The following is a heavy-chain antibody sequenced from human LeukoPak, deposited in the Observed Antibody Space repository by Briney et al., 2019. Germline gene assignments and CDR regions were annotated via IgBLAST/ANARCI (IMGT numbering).Heavy chain of an antibody. CDR1: GGSISSYY. J-gene: IGHJ6*02. D-gene: IGHD6-13*01. CDR2: IYYSGST. Sequence: SETLSLTCTVSGGSISSYYWSWIRQPPGKGLEWIGYIYYSGSTNYNPSLRSRVTISVDTSKTQFSLKVRSVTAADTAVYYCARSSSWYYYGMDVWGQGTTVTVSS. CDR3: ARSSSWYYYGMDV. V-gene: IGHV4-59*01.